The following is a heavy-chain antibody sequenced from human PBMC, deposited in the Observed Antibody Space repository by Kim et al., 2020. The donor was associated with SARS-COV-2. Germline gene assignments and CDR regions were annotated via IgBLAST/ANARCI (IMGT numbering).Heavy chain of an antibody. CDR3: ARGTSYYDFWSDKTPGANWFDP. D-gene: IGHD3-3*01. Sequence: SETLSLTCTVSGGSISSYYWSWIRQPTGKGLEWIGRIYTSGSTNYNPSLKSRVTMSVDTSKNQFSLKLSSVTAADTAVYYCARGTSYYDFWSDKTPGANWFDPWGQGTLVTVSS. CDR2: IYTSGST. CDR1: GGSISSYY. J-gene: IGHJ5*02. V-gene: IGHV4-4*07.